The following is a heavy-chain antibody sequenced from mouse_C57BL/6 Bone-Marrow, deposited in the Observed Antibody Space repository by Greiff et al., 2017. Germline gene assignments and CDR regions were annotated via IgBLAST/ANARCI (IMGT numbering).Heavy chain of an antibody. V-gene: IGHV1-63*01. CDR2: IYPGGGYT. CDR1: GYTFTNYW. Sequence: VKLQQSGAELVRPGTSVKMSCKASGYTFTNYWIGWAKQRPGHGLEWIGDIYPGGGYTNYNEKFKGKATLTADKSSSTAYMQFSSLTSEDSAIYYCARSFDGLFDYWGQGTTLTVSS. J-gene: IGHJ2*01. CDR3: ARSFDGLFDY. D-gene: IGHD2-3*01.